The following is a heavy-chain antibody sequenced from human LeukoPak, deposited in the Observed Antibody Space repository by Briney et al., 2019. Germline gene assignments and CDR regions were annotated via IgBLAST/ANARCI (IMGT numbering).Heavy chain of an antibody. V-gene: IGHV3-21*01. CDR3: ARDAANGYDYYGMDV. J-gene: IGHJ6*02. Sequence: GGSLRLSCAASGFTFSSYSMNWVRQAPGKRLEWVSSISSSSSYIYYADSVKGRFTISRDNAKNSLYLQMNSLRAEDTAVYYCARDAANGYDYYGMDVWGQGTTVTVSS. D-gene: IGHD6-25*01. CDR1: GFTFSSYS. CDR2: ISSSSSYI.